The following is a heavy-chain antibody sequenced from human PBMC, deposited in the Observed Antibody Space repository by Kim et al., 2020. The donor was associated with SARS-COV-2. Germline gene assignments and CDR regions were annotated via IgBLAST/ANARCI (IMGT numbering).Heavy chain of an antibody. D-gene: IGHD3-16*01. V-gene: IGHV3-23*01. CDR3: VKAEVAGGGGLYY. CDR1: GFTLSDYA. J-gene: IGHJ4*02. CDR2: FRGSSDVT. Sequence: GGSLRLSCAVSGFTLSDYAMGWVRQAPGKGLEWVSTFRGSSDVTWYADSVEGRFTISRDNPKNTLYLQMTSLGGEDSALYYCVKAEVAGGGGLYYWGRG.